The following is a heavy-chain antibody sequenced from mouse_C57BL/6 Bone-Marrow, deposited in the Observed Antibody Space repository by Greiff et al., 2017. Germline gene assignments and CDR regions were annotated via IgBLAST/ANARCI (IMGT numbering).Heavy chain of an antibody. J-gene: IGHJ2*01. D-gene: IGHD1-2*01. CDR2: IHPSDSAT. CDR1: GYTFTSYC. V-gene: IGHV1-74*01. CDR3: ARHYDFDY. Sequence: QVQLQQPGAELVKPGASVKVSCKASGYTFTSYCMHWVKQSPGQGLEWIGRIHPSDSATNYNQKFKGKAPLTVDKSSSTAYMQLSSLTSEDTAVYDCARHYDFDYWGQGTTLTVSS.